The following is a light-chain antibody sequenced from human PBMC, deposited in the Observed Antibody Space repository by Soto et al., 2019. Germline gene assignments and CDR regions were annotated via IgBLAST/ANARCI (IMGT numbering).Light chain of an antibody. CDR2: DTS. Sequence: EIVLTQSPASLSLSPGERATLSCRASRSVTSYLAWYQQKPGQAPRLLIYDTSNRATGIPARFSGSGSGTDFTLTISSPEPEDFAVYYCQQRSNWPLTFGGGTKVEIK. CDR3: QQRSNWPLT. V-gene: IGKV3-11*01. J-gene: IGKJ4*01. CDR1: RSVTSY.